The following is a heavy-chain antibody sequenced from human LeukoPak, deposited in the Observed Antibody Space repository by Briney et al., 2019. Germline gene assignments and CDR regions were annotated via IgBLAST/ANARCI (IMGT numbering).Heavy chain of an antibody. Sequence: GGSLRLSCAASGFTFSSYEMSWVRQAPGKGLEWVSTISGSGESTYYADSVKGRFTISRDNSKNTLYLQMNSLRAEDTAVYYCAKWGSGSYYKGSFDYWGQGTLVTVSS. CDR2: ISGSGEST. CDR1: GFTFSSYE. D-gene: IGHD3-10*01. J-gene: IGHJ4*02. CDR3: AKWGSGSYYKGSFDY. V-gene: IGHV3-23*01.